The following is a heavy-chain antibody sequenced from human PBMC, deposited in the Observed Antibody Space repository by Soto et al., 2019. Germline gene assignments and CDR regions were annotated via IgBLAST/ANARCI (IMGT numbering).Heavy chain of an antibody. CDR3: ARNGGWYTNWFDP. V-gene: IGHV4-39*01. CDR1: GGSISSSSYY. CDR2: IYYSGST. D-gene: IGHD6-19*01. Sequence: QLQLQESGPGLVKPSETLSLTCTVSGGSISSSSYYWGWIRQPPGKGLEWIGSIYYSGSTYYNPSLKSRVTTSVDTSKNQFSLKLSSVTAADTAVYYCARNGGWYTNWFDPWGQGTLVTVSS. J-gene: IGHJ5*02.